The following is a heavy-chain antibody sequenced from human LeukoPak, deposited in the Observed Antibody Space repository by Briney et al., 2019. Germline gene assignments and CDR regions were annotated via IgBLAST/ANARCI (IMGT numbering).Heavy chain of an antibody. D-gene: IGHD3-10*01. CDR1: GFPFSKYA. CDR2: IRHDGSDK. V-gene: IGHV3-30*02. J-gene: IGHJ4*02. CDR3: ATEFNYYGSGSYG. Sequence: HPGGSLRLSCEASGFPFSKYAMHWVRQAPGKGLEWVAFIRHDGSDKYYIDSVKDRFIISRDNSKNTLYLQMNSLRTDDTAVYFCATEFNYYGSGSYGWGQGTLVTVSP.